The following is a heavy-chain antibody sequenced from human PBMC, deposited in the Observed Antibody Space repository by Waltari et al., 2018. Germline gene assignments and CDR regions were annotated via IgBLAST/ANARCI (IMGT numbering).Heavy chain of an antibody. V-gene: IGHV3-23*04. Sequence: EVQLVESGGGLVQPGGSLRLSCAASGFTFSAYAMRVVRQAPGEGLEWVSDISDSGSLTYYTDSVKGRFTISRDNSMNTLYLQMNSLRAEDMAVYYWAKVLFRVIVMYASDYWGQGSLVSVSS. CDR1: GFTFSAYA. CDR3: AKVLFRVIVMYASDY. CDR2: ISDSGSLT. D-gene: IGHD2-8*01. J-gene: IGHJ4*02.